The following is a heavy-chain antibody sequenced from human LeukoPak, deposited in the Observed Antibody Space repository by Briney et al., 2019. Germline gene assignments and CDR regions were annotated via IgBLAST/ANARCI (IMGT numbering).Heavy chain of an antibody. CDR1: EFSVGSNY. D-gene: IGHD3-22*01. CDR3: ARALYDSSGYYSHFDY. J-gene: IGHJ4*02. V-gene: IGHV3-21*01. CDR2: ITRSSIYK. Sequence: GGSLRLSCAASEFSVGSNYMTWVRQAPGKGLEWVPCITRSSIYKYYADSVKGRFTISRDNAKNSLYLQMNSLRADDTAVYYCARALYDSSGYYSHFDYWGQGTLVTVSS.